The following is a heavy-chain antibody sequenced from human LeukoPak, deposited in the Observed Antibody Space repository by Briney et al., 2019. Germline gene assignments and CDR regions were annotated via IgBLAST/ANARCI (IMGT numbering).Heavy chain of an antibody. CDR1: GFTFSSYG. J-gene: IGHJ3*02. Sequence: PGRSLRLSCAASGFTFSSYGMHWVRQAPGKGLEWVAVISYDGSNKYYADSVKGRFTISRDNSKNTLYLQMNSLRAEDTAVYYCARNQLGFDIWGQGTMVTVSS. D-gene: IGHD1-1*01. CDR3: ARNQLGFDI. V-gene: IGHV3-30*03. CDR2: ISYDGSNK.